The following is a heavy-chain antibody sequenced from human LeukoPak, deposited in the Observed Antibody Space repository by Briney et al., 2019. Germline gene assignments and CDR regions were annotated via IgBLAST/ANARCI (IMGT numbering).Heavy chain of an antibody. V-gene: IGHV1-8*01. D-gene: IGHD3-10*01. Sequence: ASVKVSCKASGYTFTSYDINWVRQATGQGLEWMGWMNPNSGNTGYAQKFQGRVTMTRNTSISTAYMELSSLRSEDTAVYYCASPLYGSGSTKDYYGTDVWGQGTTVTVSS. CDR2: MNPNSGNT. CDR3: ASPLYGSGSTKDYYGTDV. J-gene: IGHJ6*02. CDR1: GYTFTSYD.